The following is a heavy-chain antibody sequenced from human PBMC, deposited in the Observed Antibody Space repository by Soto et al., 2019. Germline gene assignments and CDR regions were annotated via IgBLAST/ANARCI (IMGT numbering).Heavy chain of an antibody. Sequence: ASVKVSCKASGGTFSSYAISWVRQAPGQGLEWMGGIIPIFGTANYAQKFQGRVTITADESTSTAYMDLRSLRSDDTAVYYCARDLKYCMNGVCYRGDAFDIWGQGTMVTVSS. J-gene: IGHJ3*02. CDR2: IIPIFGTA. CDR1: GGTFSSYA. CDR3: ARDLKYCMNGVCYRGDAFDI. D-gene: IGHD2-8*01. V-gene: IGHV1-69*13.